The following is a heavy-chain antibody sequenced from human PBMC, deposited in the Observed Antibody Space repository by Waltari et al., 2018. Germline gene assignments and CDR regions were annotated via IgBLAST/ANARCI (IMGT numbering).Heavy chain of an antibody. CDR2: IYHSGST. CDR1: GGPINNSGYY. Sequence: QVQLQESGPGLVKPSETLSLTCSVSGGPINNSGYYWGWLRQSPGKGLERLRSIYHSGSTYYNPSLKSRVIISLDTSRNQFSLKLSSVTAADTAVYYCARDAGYFDLWGPGTLVTVSS. CDR3: ARDAGYFDL. V-gene: IGHV4-39*07. J-gene: IGHJ2*01.